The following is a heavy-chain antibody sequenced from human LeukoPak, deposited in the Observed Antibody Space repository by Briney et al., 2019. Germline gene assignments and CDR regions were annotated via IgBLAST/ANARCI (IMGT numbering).Heavy chain of an antibody. Sequence: GGSPRLSCAASGFTFNDYAMHWVRQAPGKGLEWVSGINWNSGSIGYADSVKGRFTISRGNAKNSLYLQMNSLRTEDTALYYCAKGTYSGYDYEGYFDYWGQGTLVTVSS. CDR2: INWNSGSI. CDR1: GFTFNDYA. V-gene: IGHV3-9*01. D-gene: IGHD5-12*01. J-gene: IGHJ4*02. CDR3: AKGTYSGYDYEGYFDY.